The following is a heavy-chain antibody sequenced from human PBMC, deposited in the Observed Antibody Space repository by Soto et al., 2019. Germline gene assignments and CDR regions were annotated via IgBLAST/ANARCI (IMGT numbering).Heavy chain of an antibody. Sequence: SETLSLTCTVSDGSVSSGRFYWSWIRQPPGKGLEWIGYIYYSGSTKYNPSLRSRVTISVDTSKNQFSLKLTSVTAADTAVYYCARSGSGSGWLGGQGTLVTVSS. J-gene: IGHJ4*02. V-gene: IGHV4-61*01. D-gene: IGHD6-19*01. CDR1: DGSVSSGRFY. CDR2: IYYSGST. CDR3: ARSGSGSGWL.